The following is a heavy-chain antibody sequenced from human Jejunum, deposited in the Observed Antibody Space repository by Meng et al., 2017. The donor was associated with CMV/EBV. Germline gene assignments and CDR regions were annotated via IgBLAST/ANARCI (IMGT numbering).Heavy chain of an antibody. J-gene: IGHJ5*02. CDR2: INPNSGGT. CDR3: AGDQRRGYWFDP. Sequence: ASGYTFTGYYMHWVRQAPGQGLEWMGWINPNSGGTNYAQKFQGRVTMTRDTSISTAYMELSRLRSDDTAVYYCAGDQRRGYWFDPWGQGTLVTVSS. CDR1: GYTFTGYY. D-gene: IGHD3-10*01. V-gene: IGHV1-2*02.